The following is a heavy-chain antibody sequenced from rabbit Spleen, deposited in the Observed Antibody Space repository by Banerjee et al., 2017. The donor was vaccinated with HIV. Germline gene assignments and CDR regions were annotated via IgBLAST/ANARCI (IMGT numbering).Heavy chain of an antibody. V-gene: IGHV1S40*01. D-gene: IGHD1-1*01. CDR2: IAGSSSGFT. CDR1: GFDLSSDYD. Sequence: QSLEESGGGLVKPGASLTLTCTASGFDLSSDYDMCWVRQAPGKGLEWISCIAGSSSGFTYSATWAKGRFTCSKASATTVTLQMTRLTVADTATYFCARDTSSSFSSYGMDLWGQGTLVTVS. CDR3: ARDTSSSFSSYGMDL. J-gene: IGHJ6*01.